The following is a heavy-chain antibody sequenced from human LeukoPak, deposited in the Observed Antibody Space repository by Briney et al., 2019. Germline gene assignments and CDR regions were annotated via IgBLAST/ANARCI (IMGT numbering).Heavy chain of an antibody. Sequence: SETLSLTCTVSGGSISSGSYYWGWIRQPPGKGLEWIGSIYYSGSTYYNPSLKSRVTISVDTSKNQFSLKLSSVTAADTAVYYCARDVGTAAIGDDAFDIWGQGTMVTVSS. CDR1: GGSISSGSYY. D-gene: IGHD2-2*02. V-gene: IGHV4-39*07. J-gene: IGHJ3*02. CDR2: IYYSGST. CDR3: ARDVGTAAIGDDAFDI.